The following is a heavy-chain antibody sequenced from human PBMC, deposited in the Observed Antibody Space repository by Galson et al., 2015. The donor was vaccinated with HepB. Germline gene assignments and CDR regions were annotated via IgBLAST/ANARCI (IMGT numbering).Heavy chain of an antibody. CDR3: AKTTRQWGLLPGDY. CDR2: ISSSGGST. V-gene: IGHV3-23*01. J-gene: IGHJ4*02. CDR1: GFTFSSYA. D-gene: IGHD1-26*01. Sequence: SLRLSCAASGFTFSSYAMSWVRQAPGKGLEWVSAISSSGGSTYYADSVKGRLTISRDNSKNTLYLQMNNLRAEDTAIYYCAKTTRQWGLLPGDYWGQGTLVTVSS.